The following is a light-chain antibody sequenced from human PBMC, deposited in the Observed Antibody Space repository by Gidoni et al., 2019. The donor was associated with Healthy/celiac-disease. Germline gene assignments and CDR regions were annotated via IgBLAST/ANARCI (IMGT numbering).Light chain of an antibody. CDR2: GAS. J-gene: IGKJ1*01. CDR3: QQYGSSPVV. Sequence: EIVLTQSPGTLSLSPGERATLSCRASQSVSSSYLAWYQQKPGQAPRLLIYGASSRATGIPDMFSGSGSGTDFTLTISRLEPEDFAVYYCQQYGSSPVVFGQGTKVEIK. V-gene: IGKV3-20*01. CDR1: QSVSSSY.